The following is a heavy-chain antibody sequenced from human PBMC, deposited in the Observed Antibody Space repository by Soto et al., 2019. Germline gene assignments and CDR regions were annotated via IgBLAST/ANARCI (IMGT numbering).Heavy chain of an antibody. D-gene: IGHD6-19*01. CDR3: ARGRSDGWLGDFDY. J-gene: IGHJ4*02. CDR1: GYTFTSYD. V-gene: IGHV1-8*01. CDR2: MNPNSGNT. Sequence: ASVKVSCKASGYTFTSYDINWVREATGQGLEWMGWMNPNSGNTGYAQKFQGRVTMTRNTYISTAYMELSSLRSEDTAVYYCARGRSDGWLGDFDYWGQGTLVTVSS.